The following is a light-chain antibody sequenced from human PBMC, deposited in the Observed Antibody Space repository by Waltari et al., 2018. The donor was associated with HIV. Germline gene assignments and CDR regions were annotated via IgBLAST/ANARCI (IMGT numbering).Light chain of an antibody. Sequence: QSVLTQPPSVSGATGPRVTIPCTGSSSPLGTGYDVHWYQQLPGTAPKLLIYDNNNRPSGVPDRFSGSKSGTSASLAITGLQAEDEAYYYCQSHDTSLSGYVIFGGGTKLTVL. CDR1: SSPLGTGYD. CDR3: QSHDTSLSGYVI. V-gene: IGLV1-40*01. J-gene: IGLJ2*01. CDR2: DNN.